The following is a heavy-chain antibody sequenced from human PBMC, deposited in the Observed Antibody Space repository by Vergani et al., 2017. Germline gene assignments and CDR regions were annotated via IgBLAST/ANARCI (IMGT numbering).Heavy chain of an antibody. Sequence: EVQLLESGGGLVQPGGSLRLSCAASGFTFSSYAMSWVRQAPGKGLEWVSAISGSGGSTYYADSVKGRFTISRDNSKNTLYLQMNSLRAEDTAVYYCAKMREGYYDSSGHFDYWGQGTLVTVSS. V-gene: IGHV3-23*01. CDR3: AKMREGYYDSSGHFDY. J-gene: IGHJ4*02. D-gene: IGHD3-22*01. CDR2: ISGSGGST. CDR1: GFTFSSYA.